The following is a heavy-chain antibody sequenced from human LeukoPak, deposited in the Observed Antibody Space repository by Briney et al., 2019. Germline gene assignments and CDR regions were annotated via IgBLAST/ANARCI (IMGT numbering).Heavy chain of an antibody. J-gene: IGHJ3*02. CDR2: INPSGGST. CDR1: GYNFISYY. V-gene: IGHV1-46*01. D-gene: IGHD1-26*01. Sequence: GASVKVSCKASGYNFISYYMHWVRQAPGQGLEWMGIINPSGGSTSYAQKFQDRVTMTRDTSTSTVYMELSSLRSEDTAVYYCASGVGAVDIWGQGTMVTVSS. CDR3: ASGVGAVDI.